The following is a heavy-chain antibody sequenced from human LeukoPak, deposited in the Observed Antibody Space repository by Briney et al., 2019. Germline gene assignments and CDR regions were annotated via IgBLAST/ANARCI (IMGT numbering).Heavy chain of an antibody. CDR3: ARHLRKETYSYYFDF. CDR2: IPSSGST. V-gene: IGHV4-59*08. CDR1: GGSISHNY. Sequence: SETLSLTCTVSGGSISHNYWSWIRQPPGKGLEWIGYIPSSGSTNYNPSLQSRVTMSVDTSKDQFSLNLSSVTAADTALYYCARHLRKETYSYYFDFWGQGTLVTVSS. J-gene: IGHJ4*02. D-gene: IGHD4-11*01.